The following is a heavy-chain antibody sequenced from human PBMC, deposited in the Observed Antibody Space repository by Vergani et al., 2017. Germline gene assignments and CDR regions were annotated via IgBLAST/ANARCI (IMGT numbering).Heavy chain of an antibody. Sequence: QVTLTESGPALVKPTQTLTLTCTFSGFSLSTSGMRVSWIRQPPGKALEWLARIDWDDDKFYSTSLKTRLTISKDTSKNQVVLTMTNMDPVDTATYYCARTRITMVRGYYYMDVWGKGTTVTVSS. V-gene: IGHV2-70*04. CDR3: ARTRITMVRGYYYMDV. CDR1: GFSLSTSGMR. CDR2: IDWDDDK. J-gene: IGHJ6*03. D-gene: IGHD3-10*01.